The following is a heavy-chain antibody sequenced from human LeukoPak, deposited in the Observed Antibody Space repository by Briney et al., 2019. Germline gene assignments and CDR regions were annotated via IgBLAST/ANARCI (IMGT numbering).Heavy chain of an antibody. CDR3: ARAGSGWSFDY. CDR2: VSHSGNT. Sequence: KPSGTPSLSLTGFGVSLNTYHWEWIPQPPGKGLEWIGYVSHSGNTNCNPSLKSRVTMSLDTSKNHFSLSLSSVNAADTAVYYCARAGSGWSFDYWGQGSLVTVSS. V-gene: IGHV4-59*01. D-gene: IGHD6-19*01. CDR1: GVSLNTYH. J-gene: IGHJ4*02.